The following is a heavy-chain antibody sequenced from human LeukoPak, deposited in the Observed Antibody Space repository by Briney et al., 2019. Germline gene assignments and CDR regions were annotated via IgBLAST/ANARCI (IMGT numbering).Heavy chain of an antibody. D-gene: IGHD3-22*01. Sequence: GGSLRLSCAASGFTFSDHYMDWVRQAPGKGLEWVGRTRNKANSYTTEYAASVKGRFTISRDDSKNSLYLQMNSLKTEDTAVYYCAREIGVYYYYYYMDVWGKGTTVPVSS. CDR1: GFTFSDHY. J-gene: IGHJ6*03. CDR2: TRNKANSYTT. CDR3: AREIGVYYYYYYMDV. V-gene: IGHV3-72*01.